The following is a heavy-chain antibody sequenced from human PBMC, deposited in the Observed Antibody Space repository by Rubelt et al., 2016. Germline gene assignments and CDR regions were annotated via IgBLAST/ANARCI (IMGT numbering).Heavy chain of an antibody. Sequence: VQPGGSLRLSCADSGFTFSSYWMTWVRQAPGKGLGWVALISFDGTNEYYANSVKGRFTISRDSSKNTLYLQMYSLRAEDTAVYFCARDARNYYYGMDVWGQGTTVTVSS. CDR1: GFTFSSYW. V-gene: IGHV3-30*03. D-gene: IGHD6-6*01. CDR3: ARDARNYYYGMDV. J-gene: IGHJ6*02. CDR2: ISFDGTNE.